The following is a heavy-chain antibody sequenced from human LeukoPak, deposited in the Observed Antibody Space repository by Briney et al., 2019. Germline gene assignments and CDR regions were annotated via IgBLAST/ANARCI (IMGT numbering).Heavy chain of an antibody. D-gene: IGHD5-24*01. Sequence: SETLSLTCAVYGGSFSSSSYYWVWIRQPLGKGLEWIGSIYYSGSTYYNPSLKSRVTISVDTSRNQFSLKLSCVTAADTAVYYCARVRWLQLGHFDYWGQGSLVTVSS. CDR2: IYYSGST. J-gene: IGHJ4*02. CDR3: ARVRWLQLGHFDY. V-gene: IGHV4-39*07. CDR1: GGSFSSSSYY.